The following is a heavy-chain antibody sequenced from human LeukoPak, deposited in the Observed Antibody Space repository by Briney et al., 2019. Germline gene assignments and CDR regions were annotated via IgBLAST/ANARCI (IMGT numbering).Heavy chain of an antibody. J-gene: IGHJ4*02. CDR3: ARGAGNPNDFWSGYHAVFYYFDY. Sequence: GGSLRLSCAATGFTFSSYSMNWVRQAPGKGLEWVSSISSSSSNIYYADSVKGRFTISRDNAKNSLYLQMNSLRAEDTAVYYCARGAGNPNDFWSGYHAVFYYFDYWGQGTLVTVSS. D-gene: IGHD3-3*01. CDR1: GFTFSSYS. CDR2: ISSSSSNI. V-gene: IGHV3-21*01.